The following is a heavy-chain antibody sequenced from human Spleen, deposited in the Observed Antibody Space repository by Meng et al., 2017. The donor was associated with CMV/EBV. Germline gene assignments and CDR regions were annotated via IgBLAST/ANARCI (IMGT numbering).Heavy chain of an antibody. CDR1: GGSFSGYY. CDR3: ARDGTVRGVNYDGMDV. Sequence: SQTPSLTCAVYGGSFSGYYWSWIRQPPGKGLEWIGEINHSGSTNYNPSLKSRVTISVDTSKNQFSLKLSSVTAADTAVYYCARDGTVRGVNYDGMDVWGQGTTVTVSS. J-gene: IGHJ6*02. V-gene: IGHV4-34*01. CDR2: INHSGST. D-gene: IGHD3-10*01.